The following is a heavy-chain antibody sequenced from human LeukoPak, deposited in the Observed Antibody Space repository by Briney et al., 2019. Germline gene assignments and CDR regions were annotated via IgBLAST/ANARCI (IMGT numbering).Heavy chain of an antibody. CDR2: IIPIFGTA. CDR3: ARDPGRGGKAVMDY. D-gene: IGHD3-16*01. Sequence: ASVKVSCKASGGTFSSYAISWVRQAPGQGLEWMGGIIPIFGTANYAQKFQGRVTITTDESTSTAYMELSSLRSEDTAVYYCARDPGRGGKAVMDYWGQGTLVTVSS. J-gene: IGHJ4*02. V-gene: IGHV1-69*05. CDR1: GGTFSSYA.